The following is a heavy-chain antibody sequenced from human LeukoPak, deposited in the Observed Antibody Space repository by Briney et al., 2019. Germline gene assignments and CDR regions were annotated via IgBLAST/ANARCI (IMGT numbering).Heavy chain of an antibody. V-gene: IGHV3-7*01. CDR3: AKLLGTVTTYDS. D-gene: IGHD2/OR15-2a*01. CDR2: INPGGSQK. J-gene: IGHJ4*02. Sequence: GGSLRLSCAASGFSFSSKSMSWGRQAPGKGLKWLSSINPGGSQKLYVDSVKGRLTIPRNNTKGSLYLQMNSLGAEDTAMYYCAKLLGTVTTYDSWGQGTRVTVSS. CDR1: GFSFSSKS.